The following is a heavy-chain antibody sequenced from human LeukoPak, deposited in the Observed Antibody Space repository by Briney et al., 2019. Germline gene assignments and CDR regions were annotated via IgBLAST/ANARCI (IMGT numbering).Heavy chain of an antibody. J-gene: IGHJ6*02. CDR3: ARCVPPNYYGMDV. CDR2: IYYSGST. D-gene: IGHD2-2*01. Sequence: SETLSLTCTVSGGSISSYYWSWIRQPPGKGLEWIGYIYYSGSTNYNPSLKSRVTISVDTSRNQFSLKLSSVTAADTAVYYCARCVPPNYYGMDVWGQGTTVTVSS. CDR1: GGSISSYY. V-gene: IGHV4-59*01.